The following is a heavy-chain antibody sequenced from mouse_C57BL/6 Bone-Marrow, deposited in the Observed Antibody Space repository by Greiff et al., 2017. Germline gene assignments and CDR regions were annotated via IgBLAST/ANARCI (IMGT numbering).Heavy chain of an antibody. D-gene: IGHD1-1*01. CDR3: ARHYYGSSPYYFDY. J-gene: IGHJ2*01. CDR2: ISSGGSYT. Sequence: VQLKESGGDLVKPGGSLKLSCAASGFTFSSYGMSWVRQTPDKRLEWVATISSGGSYTYYPDSVKGRFTISRDNAKNTLYLQMSSLKSEDTAMYYCARHYYGSSPYYFDYWGQGTTLTVSS. V-gene: IGHV5-6*01. CDR1: GFTFSSYG.